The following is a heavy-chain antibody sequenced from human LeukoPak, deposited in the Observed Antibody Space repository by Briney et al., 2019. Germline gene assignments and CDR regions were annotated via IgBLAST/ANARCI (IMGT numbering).Heavy chain of an antibody. CDR1: GYSISSGYY. J-gene: IGHJ4*02. V-gene: IGHV4-38-2*02. Sequence: SETLSLTCTVSGYSISSGYYWGWIRQPPGKGLEWIGSIYHSGSTYYNPSLRSRVTISVDTSKNQFSLKLSSVTAADTAVYYCAREAFSSGYYDDYWGQGTLVTVSS. CDR3: AREAFSSGYYDDY. D-gene: IGHD3-22*01. CDR2: IYHSGST.